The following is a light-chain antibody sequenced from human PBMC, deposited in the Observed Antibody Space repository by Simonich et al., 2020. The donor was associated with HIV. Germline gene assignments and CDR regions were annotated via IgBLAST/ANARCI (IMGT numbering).Light chain of an antibody. CDR1: QSVLYSSNNRNY. J-gene: IGKJ1*01. CDR2: WAS. Sequence: DIVMTQSPDYLAVSLGERATINCKSSQSVLYSSNNRNYLAWYQQKPGQPPKLLIDWASTRESGVPDRFSGSGSGTDFTLTISSLQAEDVAVYYCQQYYNTPQTFDQGTKVEIK. CDR3: QQYYNTPQT. V-gene: IGKV4-1*01.